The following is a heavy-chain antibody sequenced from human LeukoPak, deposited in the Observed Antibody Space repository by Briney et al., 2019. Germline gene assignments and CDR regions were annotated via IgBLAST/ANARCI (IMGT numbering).Heavy chain of an antibody. J-gene: IGHJ4*02. D-gene: IGHD6-6*01. CDR1: GFTFTSYA. CDR2: ISGSGGST. Sequence: PGGSLRLSCAASGFTFTSYAMSWVRQAPGKGLEWVSAISGSGGSTYHADSVKGRFTISRDNSKNTLYPQMNSLRAEDTAVYYCAKMGVVAARPGTFDYWGQGTLVTVSS. CDR3: AKMGVVAARPGTFDY. V-gene: IGHV3-23*01.